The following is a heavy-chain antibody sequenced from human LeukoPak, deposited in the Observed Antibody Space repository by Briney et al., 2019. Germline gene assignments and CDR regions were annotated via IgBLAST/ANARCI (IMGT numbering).Heavy chain of an antibody. CDR1: GGSISSSNW. D-gene: IGHD3-22*01. J-gene: IGHJ4*02. Sequence: TSETLSLTCAVSGGSISSSNWWSWVRQPPGKGLEWIGEIYHSGSTNYNPSLKRRVTLSVDKSKNQFSLKLSSVTAADTAVYYCARGGRYSGYSSYWGQGTLVTVSS. CDR2: IYHSGST. V-gene: IGHV4-4*02. CDR3: ARGGRYSGYSSY.